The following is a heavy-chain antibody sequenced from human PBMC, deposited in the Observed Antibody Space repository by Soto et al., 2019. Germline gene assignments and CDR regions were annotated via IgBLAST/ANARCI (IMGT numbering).Heavy chain of an antibody. J-gene: IGHJ4*02. CDR3: ARVHVMVVAGSTFDY. CDR1: GYSVTSDSY. CDR2: MYHGGTA. D-gene: IGHD2-15*01. Sequence: SETLSLTCLVSGYSVTSDSYWAWIRQSPGKGLEWIVSMYHGGTAFYNPSLKSRVTMSMDTSKNQFSLKLRSVTAADTAIYYCARVHVMVVAGSTFDYWGQGIPVTVSS. V-gene: IGHV4-38-2*01.